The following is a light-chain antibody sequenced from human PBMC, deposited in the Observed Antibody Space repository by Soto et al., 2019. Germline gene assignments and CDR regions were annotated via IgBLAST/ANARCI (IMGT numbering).Light chain of an antibody. CDR2: AAS. V-gene: IGKV1-6*01. CDR3: LQDYNYPRM. Sequence: AIQMTQTPSSLSASIGDRVTITCRASQGVRNDLAWYQQKPGKAPTVLIYAASSLQSGVPSRFSGSGSGTDFTLTINNLQPEDFATYYCLQDYNYPRMFGQGTRVEI. CDR1: QGVRND. J-gene: IGKJ1*01.